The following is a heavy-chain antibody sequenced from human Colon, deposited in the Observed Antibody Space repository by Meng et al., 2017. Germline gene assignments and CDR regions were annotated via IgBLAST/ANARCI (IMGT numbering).Heavy chain of an antibody. CDR1: GGSVSSGSHY. J-gene: IGHJ4*02. CDR3: ARLIAGWPFYFNY. Sequence: QRQRREAGPVLVRPAETLSLTFNVSGGSVSSGSHYWSWIRPPTGKGLEWIGYMFHSGTTKYNPSLKSRVSMSVDTTKNQFYLKLTSVTVADTAVFYCARLIAGWPFYFNYWGQGILVTVSS. V-gene: IGHV4-61*01. CDR2: MFHSGTT. D-gene: IGHD6-19*01.